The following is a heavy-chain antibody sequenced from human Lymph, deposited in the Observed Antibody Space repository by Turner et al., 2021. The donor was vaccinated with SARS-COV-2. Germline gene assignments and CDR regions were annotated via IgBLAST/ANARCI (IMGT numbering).Heavy chain of an antibody. D-gene: IGHD2-2*01. CDR3: AKGGGWGYQLGVYFDY. V-gene: IGHV3-23*01. CDR2: IRGSGGST. Sequence: EVQLLESGGGLVQPGGSLRLSLAASGFTFSSYAMSWVRQAPGKGVGWVSGIRGSGGSTYYADSVKGRFTISRDNSKNTLYLQRNSLRAEDTAVYYCAKGGGWGYQLGVYFDYWGQGTLVTVSS. CDR1: GFTFSSYA. J-gene: IGHJ4*02.